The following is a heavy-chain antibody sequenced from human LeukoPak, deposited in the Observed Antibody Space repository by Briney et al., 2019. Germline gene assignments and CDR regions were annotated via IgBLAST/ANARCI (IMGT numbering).Heavy chain of an antibody. Sequence: SQTLSLTCTVSGGSISSGGYYWSWIRQHPGKGLEWIGYIYYSGSTYYNPSLKSRVTISVDTSKNQLSLKLSSVTAADTAVYYCARQTRVGATYHDAFDIWGQGTMVTVSS. CDR1: GGSISSGGYY. V-gene: IGHV4-31*03. CDR3: ARQTRVGATYHDAFDI. CDR2: IYYSGST. J-gene: IGHJ3*02. D-gene: IGHD1-26*01.